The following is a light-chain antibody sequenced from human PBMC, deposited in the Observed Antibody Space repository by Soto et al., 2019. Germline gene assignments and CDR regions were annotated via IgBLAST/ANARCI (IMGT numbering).Light chain of an antibody. CDR2: SAS. Sequence: DINMTQSPSALAALVGGPIHSVSQHSQDISNYLNWYQQKPRKAPKLLLYSASTLQSGVPSRFSSSRSSAAFTLTIISMQPEDYATYYCQQRYRTPPITFGQGTRVDI. CDR3: QQRYRTPPIT. J-gene: IGKJ5*01. CDR1: QDISNY. V-gene: IGKV1-39*01.